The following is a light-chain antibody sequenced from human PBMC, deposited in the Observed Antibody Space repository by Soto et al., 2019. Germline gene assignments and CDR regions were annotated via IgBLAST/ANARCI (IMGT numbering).Light chain of an antibody. V-gene: IGKV3-15*01. J-gene: IGKJ5*01. CDR1: QNVNSN. Sequence: EIVMTQSPATLSVSPGERANLSCRASQNVNSNLAWYQKKTGQAPKLLIYGATTKATGNPARFNGSGSGKKFTLIISSLQSEDFAVYFCQQYNNWPPITFGQGTRLEIK. CDR2: GAT. CDR3: QQYNNWPPIT.